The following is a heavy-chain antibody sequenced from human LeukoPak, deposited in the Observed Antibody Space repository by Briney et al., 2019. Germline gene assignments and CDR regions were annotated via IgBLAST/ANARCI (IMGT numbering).Heavy chain of an antibody. CDR1: GGSISSSNW. Sequence: PSETLSLTCTVSGGSISSSNWWSWVRQPPGKGLEWIGEIYHSGSTNYNPSLKSRVTISVDKSKNQFSLKLSSVTAADTAVYYCARVRSGYSYGGLDYWGQGTLVTVSS. CDR2: IYHSGST. V-gene: IGHV4-4*02. D-gene: IGHD5-18*01. J-gene: IGHJ4*02. CDR3: ARVRSGYSYGGLDY.